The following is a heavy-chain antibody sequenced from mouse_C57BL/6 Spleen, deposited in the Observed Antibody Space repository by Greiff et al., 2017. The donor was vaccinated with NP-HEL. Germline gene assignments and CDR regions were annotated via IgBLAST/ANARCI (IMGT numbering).Heavy chain of an antibody. Sequence: QVQLQQPGAELVMPGASVKLSCKASGYTFTSYWMHWVKQRPGQGLEWIGEIDPSDSYTNSNQKFKGKSTLTVDKSSSTAYMQLSSLTSDDSAVYYCARGVYYSNYVFAYWGQGTLVTVSA. CDR3: ARGVYYSNYVFAY. J-gene: IGHJ3*01. CDR1: GYTFTSYW. D-gene: IGHD2-5*01. CDR2: IDPSDSYT. V-gene: IGHV1-69*01.